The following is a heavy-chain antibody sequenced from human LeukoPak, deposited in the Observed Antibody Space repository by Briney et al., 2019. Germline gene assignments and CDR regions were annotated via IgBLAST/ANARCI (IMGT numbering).Heavy chain of an antibody. D-gene: IGHD3-10*01. Sequence: GESLKISCKGSGYSFTSYWIGWVRQMPGKGLEWMGIIYPGDSDTRYSPSFQGQVPISADKSISTAYLQWSSLKASDTAMYYCARTMVRGVIISWYFDYWGQGTLVTVSS. V-gene: IGHV5-51*01. CDR2: IYPGDSDT. J-gene: IGHJ4*02. CDR3: ARTMVRGVIISWYFDY. CDR1: GYSFTSYW.